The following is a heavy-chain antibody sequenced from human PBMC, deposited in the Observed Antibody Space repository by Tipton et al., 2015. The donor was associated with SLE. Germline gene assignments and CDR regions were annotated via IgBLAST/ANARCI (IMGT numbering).Heavy chain of an antibody. V-gene: IGHV1-3*04. CDR2: INTGNGNT. CDR1: GYTFTNYR. D-gene: IGHD2-15*01. CDR3: ARLMYVSLWYLGCFDP. Sequence: QSGPEVKKPGTSVKVSCKASGYTFTNYRIHWVRQAPGQRLEWMGWINTGNGNTKYSQKFQGRVTLTRDTSASTAYMELSSLRSEDTAVYYCARLMYVSLWYLGCFDPWGQGTLVTVSS. J-gene: IGHJ5*02.